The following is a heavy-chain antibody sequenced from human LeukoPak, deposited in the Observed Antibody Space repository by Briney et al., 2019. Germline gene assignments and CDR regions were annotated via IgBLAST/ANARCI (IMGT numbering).Heavy chain of an antibody. D-gene: IGHD1-14*01. Sequence: PGGSLRLSCAASGFTFSSYAMSWVRQAPGKGLEWASAISGSGGSTYYADSVKGRFTISRDNSKNTLYLQMNSLRAEDTAVYYCASHGKGFRHRKEPHAFDIWGQGTMVTVSS. V-gene: IGHV3-23*01. CDR1: GFTFSSYA. CDR3: ASHGKGFRHRKEPHAFDI. CDR2: ISGSGGST. J-gene: IGHJ3*02.